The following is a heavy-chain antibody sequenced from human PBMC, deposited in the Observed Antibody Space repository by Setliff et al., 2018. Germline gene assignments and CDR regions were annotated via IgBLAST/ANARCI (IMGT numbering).Heavy chain of an antibody. D-gene: IGHD3-10*01. CDR2: IYPGDSDT. CDR3: ARLAMVRGVTSNWFDP. CDR1: GYSFTSYW. J-gene: IGHJ5*02. Sequence: GESLKISCKGSGYSFTSYWIAWVRQMPGKGLEWMGIIYPGDSDTRYSPSFQGQVTISADKSISTAYLQWSSLKASDTAMYYCARLAMVRGVTSNWFDPWGQGTLVTVS. V-gene: IGHV5-51*01.